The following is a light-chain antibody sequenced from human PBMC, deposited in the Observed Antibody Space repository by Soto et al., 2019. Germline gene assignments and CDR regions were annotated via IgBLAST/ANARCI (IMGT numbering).Light chain of an antibody. V-gene: IGLV2-14*03. CDR2: DVS. CDR1: SSDVGGSNY. Sequence: QSALTQPASVSGSPGQSITICCTGTSSDVGGSNYVSWYQQHPGKAPKLMIYDVSNRPSGVSNRFSGSKSGNTASLTISGLQAEDEADYYCGSYSSSSTLYVFGTGTKVTVL. J-gene: IGLJ1*01. CDR3: GSYSSSSTLYV.